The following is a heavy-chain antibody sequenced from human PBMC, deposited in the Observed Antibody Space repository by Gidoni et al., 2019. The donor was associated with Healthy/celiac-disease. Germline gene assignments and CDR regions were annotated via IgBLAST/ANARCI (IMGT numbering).Heavy chain of an antibody. CDR2: ISGSGGST. J-gene: IGHJ4*02. Sequence: EVQLLESGGGLVQPGGSLRLSCAASGFTFSSYAMRWVRQAPGKGLEWVSAISGSGGSTYYADAVKGRFTISRDNSKNTLDLQMNSLRAEDTAVYYCAKDTAMVGEGYWGQGTLVTVSS. CDR1: GFTFSSYA. CDR3: AKDTAMVGEGY. V-gene: IGHV3-23*01. D-gene: IGHD5-18*01.